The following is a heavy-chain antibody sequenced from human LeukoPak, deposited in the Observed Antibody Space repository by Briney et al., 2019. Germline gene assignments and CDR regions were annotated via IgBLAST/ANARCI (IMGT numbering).Heavy chain of an antibody. J-gene: IGHJ4*02. CDR1: GFTFNTYW. Sequence: GGSLRLSCAASGFTFNTYWMSWVRQAPGKGLEWVSTISGSSGSTYYADSVKGRFTISRDNSKNTLYLQMNSLRAEDTALYYCAKGGLGYYESSPYPDYWGQGTLVTVSS. D-gene: IGHD3-22*01. V-gene: IGHV3-23*01. CDR2: ISGSSGST. CDR3: AKGGLGYYESSPYPDY.